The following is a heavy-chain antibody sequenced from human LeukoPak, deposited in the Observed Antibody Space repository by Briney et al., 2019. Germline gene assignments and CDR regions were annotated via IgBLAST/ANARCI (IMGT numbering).Heavy chain of an antibody. CDR2: IIPIFGTA. V-gene: IGHV1-69*13. CDR3: ARAEVAGYCSSTSCLYFDY. J-gene: IGHJ4*02. D-gene: IGHD2-2*01. Sequence: SVKVSCKASEGTFSSYAISWVRQAPGQGLEWMGGIIPIFGTANYAQKFQGRVTITADESTSTAYMELSSLRSEDTAVYYCARAEVAGYCSSTSCLYFDYWGQGTLVTVFS. CDR1: EGTFSSYA.